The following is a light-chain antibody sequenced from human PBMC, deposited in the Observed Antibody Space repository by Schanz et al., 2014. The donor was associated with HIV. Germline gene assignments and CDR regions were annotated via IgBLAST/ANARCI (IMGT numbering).Light chain of an antibody. J-gene: IGLJ1*01. V-gene: IGLV2-14*03. CDR3: TSKTTTSALYV. Sequence: QSALTQPASVSGSPGQSITISCTGTSSDVGGYDFVSWYQQHPGKAPKLMIYDVTNRPSGVSNRFSGSKSGNTASLTISGLQADDEADYFCTSKTTTSALYVFGSGTKLTVL. CDR1: SSDVGGYDF. CDR2: DVT.